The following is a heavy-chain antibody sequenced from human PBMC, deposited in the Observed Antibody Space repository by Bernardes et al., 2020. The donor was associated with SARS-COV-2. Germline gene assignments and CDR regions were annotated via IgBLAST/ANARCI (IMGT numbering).Heavy chain of an antibody. J-gene: IGHJ6*03. CDR1: GFTFSSYA. V-gene: IGHV3-23*01. D-gene: IGHD3-3*01. CDR2: ISGSGGST. CDR3: AKDGDYDFWSGYCALGTGWAVYYMDV. Sequence: GGSLRLSCAASGFTFSSYAMSWVRQAPGKGLEWVSAISGSGGSTYYADSVKGRFTISRDNSKNTLYLQMNSLRAEDTAVYYCAKDGDYDFWSGYCALGTGWAVYYMDVWGKGTTVTVSS.